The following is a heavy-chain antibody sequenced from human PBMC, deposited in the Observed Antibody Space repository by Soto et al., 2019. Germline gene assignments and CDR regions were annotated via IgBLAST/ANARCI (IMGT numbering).Heavy chain of an antibody. CDR1: GFTVSSNY. V-gene: IGHV3-66*01. J-gene: IGHJ3*02. CDR3: ARGKAVAGPNGAFDI. Sequence: EVQLVESGGGLVQPGGSLRLSCAASGFTVSSNYMSWVRQAPGKGLEWVSIIYTGGSTYNADSVKGRFTISRDNSKNTLYLQMNSLRAEDTAVYYCARGKAVAGPNGAFDIWGQGTMVTVSS. CDR2: IYTGGST. D-gene: IGHD6-19*01.